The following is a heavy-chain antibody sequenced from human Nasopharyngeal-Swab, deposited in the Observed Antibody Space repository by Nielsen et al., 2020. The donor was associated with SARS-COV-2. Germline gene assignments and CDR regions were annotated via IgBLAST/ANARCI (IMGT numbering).Heavy chain of an antibody. CDR3: ARDSRYYYYGMDV. V-gene: IGHV4-59*13. J-gene: IGHJ6*02. CDR2: IYNTGNT. Sequence: SETLSLTCPVSDGSISSYYWSWIRQPAGKGLEWIGCIYNTGNTNSNPSLKSRVTISVDTSKNQFYLKLSSVTTADTAVYYCARDSRYYYYGMDVWGQGTTVTVSS. CDR1: DGSISSYY.